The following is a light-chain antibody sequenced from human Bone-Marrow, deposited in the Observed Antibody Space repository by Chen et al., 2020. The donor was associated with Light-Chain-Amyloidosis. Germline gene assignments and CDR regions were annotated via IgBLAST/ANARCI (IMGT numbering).Light chain of an antibody. CDR3: QSADSSGTYEVI. V-gene: IGLV3-25*02. J-gene: IGLJ2*01. CDR2: RDT. CDR1: DLPTKY. Sequence: SYALTQPPSVSVSPGQTARITCSGDDLPTKYAYWYQQKPGQAPVLVIHRDTERPSGISERFSGSSSGTTATLTISGVQEEEEADYHCQSADSSGTYEVIFGGGTKLTVL.